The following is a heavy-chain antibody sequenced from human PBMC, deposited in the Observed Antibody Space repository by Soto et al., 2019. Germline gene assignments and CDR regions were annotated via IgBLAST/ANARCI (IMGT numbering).Heavy chain of an antibody. D-gene: IGHD6-6*01. Sequence: SETLSLTCTVSGGSISSGDYYWSWLRQPPGKGLEWIGYIYYSGSTYYNPSLKSRVTISVDTSKNQFSLKLSSVTAADTTVYYCAREATIAARLDSWGQGTLVTVSS. CDR1: GGSISSGDYY. CDR2: IYYSGST. CDR3: AREATIAARLDS. J-gene: IGHJ4*02. V-gene: IGHV4-30-4*01.